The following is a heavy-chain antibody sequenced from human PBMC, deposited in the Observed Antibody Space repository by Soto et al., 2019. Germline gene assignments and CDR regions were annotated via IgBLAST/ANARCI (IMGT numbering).Heavy chain of an antibody. J-gene: IGHJ4*02. CDR3: TTPPMEYYDFWSGYYGGR. V-gene: IGHV3-15*07. CDR1: GFTFSNAW. CDR2: IKSKTDGGTT. D-gene: IGHD3-3*01. Sequence: EVQLVESGGGLVKPGGSLRLSCAASGFTFSNAWMNWVRQAPGKGLEWVGRIKSKTDGGTTDYAAPVKSRFTISRDDSKNTLYLQMNSLKTEDTAVYYCTTPPMEYYDFWSGYYGGRWGQGTLVTVSS.